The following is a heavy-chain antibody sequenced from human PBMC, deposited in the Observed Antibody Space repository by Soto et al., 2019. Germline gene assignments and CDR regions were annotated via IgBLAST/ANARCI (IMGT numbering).Heavy chain of an antibody. CDR1: GYNFAYYW. J-gene: IGHJ4*02. V-gene: IGHV5-51*01. Sequence: GESLKISCKGSGYNFAYYWIGWVRQMPGKGLEWMGIIYPGDSDTRYSPSFQGQVTLLVDKSISTAYLQWSSLRASDTAMYYCAKLAEGSGWPFGNWGQGTPVTVSS. CDR2: IYPGDSDT. D-gene: IGHD6-19*01. CDR3: AKLAEGSGWPFGN.